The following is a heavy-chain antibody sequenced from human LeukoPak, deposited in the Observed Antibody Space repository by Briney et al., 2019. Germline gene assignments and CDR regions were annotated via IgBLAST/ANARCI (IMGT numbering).Heavy chain of an antibody. V-gene: IGHV4-38-2*01. J-gene: IGHJ6*04. CDR3: ARSGGPPAGPRFRSYYYYGMDV. CDR2: IYQSGRT. D-gene: IGHD2-2*01. CDR1: VYSINSGYY. Sequence: SETLSLTCAVSVYSINSGYYWGWIRQPPGKGLEWIGNIYQSGRTYYNPSLKSRVTISVDTSKNQFSLKLSSVTAADTAVYYCARSGGPPAGPRFRSYYYYGMDVCGKGTMVTVSS.